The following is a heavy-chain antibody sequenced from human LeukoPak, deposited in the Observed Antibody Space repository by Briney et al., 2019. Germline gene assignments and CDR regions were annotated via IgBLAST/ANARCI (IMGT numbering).Heavy chain of an antibody. Sequence: GGSLRLSCAASGFTFTTYDMSWVRQAPGKGLEWVPAIIGSGGSTYYADSVKGRFTISRDNSKNTLYLQMNSLRAEDTAVYYCAKGTYYYDSSGYYGGYYFDYWGQGTLVTVSS. V-gene: IGHV3-23*01. CDR2: IIGSGGST. D-gene: IGHD3-22*01. J-gene: IGHJ4*02. CDR1: GFTFTTYD. CDR3: AKGTYYYDSSGYYGGYYFDY.